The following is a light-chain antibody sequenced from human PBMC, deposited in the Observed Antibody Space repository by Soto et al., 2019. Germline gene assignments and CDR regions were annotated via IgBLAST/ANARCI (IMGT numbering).Light chain of an antibody. J-gene: IGKJ3*01. CDR3: QQANTFPLT. Sequence: DIPMTQSPSSVSASVGDRVTITCRASQGIHNWLAWYQQKPGKAPKLLISAVSSLQSGVPSRFSGSGFGTDFTLTISSLQPEDFATYYCQQANTFPLTFGPGTKVDIK. CDR1: QGIHNW. CDR2: AVS. V-gene: IGKV1D-12*01.